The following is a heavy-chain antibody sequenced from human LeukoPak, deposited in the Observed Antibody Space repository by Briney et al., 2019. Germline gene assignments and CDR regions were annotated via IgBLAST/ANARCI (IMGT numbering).Heavy chain of an antibody. CDR2: IRYDGSNK. Sequence: GGSLRLSCAASGFIFSDYGMHWVRQAPGKGLEWVTFIRYDGSNKYYADSVKGRFTTSRDNSKNIVYLQMNSLSSEDTAVYYCAKEGTASKPSDLDYWGQGTLVTVSS. D-gene: IGHD1/OR15-1a*01. V-gene: IGHV3-30*02. CDR1: GFIFSDYG. J-gene: IGHJ4*02. CDR3: AKEGTASKPSDLDY.